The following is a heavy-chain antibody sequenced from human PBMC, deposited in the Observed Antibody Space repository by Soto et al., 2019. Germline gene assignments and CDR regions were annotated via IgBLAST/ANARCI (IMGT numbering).Heavy chain of an antibody. CDR2: INPNSGGT. CDR3: ARVGSGRFLEWLLGDYGMDV. V-gene: IGHV1-2*04. Sequence: GASVKVSCKASGYTFTSYAMHWVRQAPGQRLEWMGWINPNSGGTNYAQKFQGWVTMTRDTSIRTAYMELSRLRSDDTAVYYCARVGSGRFLEWLLGDYGMDVWGQGTTVTVSS. D-gene: IGHD3-3*01. J-gene: IGHJ6*02. CDR1: GYTFTSYA.